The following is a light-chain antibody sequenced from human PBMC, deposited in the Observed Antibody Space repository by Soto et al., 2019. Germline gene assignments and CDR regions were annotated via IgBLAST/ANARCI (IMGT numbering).Light chain of an antibody. CDR1: QNIRNW. V-gene: IGKV1-5*01. Sequence: DIQMTQSPSTCSPSLGHSVTLTFRASQNIRNWLAWYQQKPGKAPNPLIYDASSLKSGVPARFSGSGSGTEFTLTVSSLQPDDFATYYCQQYNTYSTFGQGTRLEIK. J-gene: IGKJ5*01. CDR3: QQYNTYST. CDR2: DAS.